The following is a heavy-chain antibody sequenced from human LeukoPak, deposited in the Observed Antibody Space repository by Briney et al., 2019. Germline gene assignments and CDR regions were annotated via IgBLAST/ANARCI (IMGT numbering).Heavy chain of an antibody. J-gene: IGHJ4*02. CDR3: ARDLDTRNSYEFAY. V-gene: IGHV3-48*03. D-gene: IGHD5-18*01. Sequence: GGSLRLSCAASGFTFSAYEMNWVRQAPGKGLEWISYITSSGSTIYYADSVKGRFTISRDNAENSLFLQMNSLRAEDTAVYYCARDLDTRNSYEFAYWGQGTLVTVSS. CDR2: ITSSGSTI. CDR1: GFTFSAYE.